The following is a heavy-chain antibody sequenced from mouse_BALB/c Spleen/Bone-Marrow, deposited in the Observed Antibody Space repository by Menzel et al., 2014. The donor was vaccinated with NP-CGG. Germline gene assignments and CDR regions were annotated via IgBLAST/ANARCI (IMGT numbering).Heavy chain of an antibody. CDR2: IYPRSDNT. CDR3: ARDWDYYAMDY. CDR1: GYTFTDYY. D-gene: IGHD4-1*01. Sequence: VKLMESGAELARPGASVKLSCKASGYTFTDYYIKRVKQRTGQGLEWIGEIYPRSDNTYYNEKFKGKATLTADKSSSTAYLQLSSLTSEDSAVYFCARDWDYYAMDYWGQGTSVTVSS. V-gene: IGHV1-77*01. J-gene: IGHJ4*01.